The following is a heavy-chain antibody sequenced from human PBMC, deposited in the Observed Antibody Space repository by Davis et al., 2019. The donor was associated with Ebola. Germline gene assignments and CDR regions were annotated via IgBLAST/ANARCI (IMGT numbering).Heavy chain of an antibody. Sequence: PGGSLRLSCAASGFTFSSYAMHWVRQAPGKGLEWVAVISYDGSNKYYADSVKGRFTISRDNSKNTLYLQMNSLRAEDTAVYYCAREVWEPPKGGYDAFDIWGQGTMVTVSS. J-gene: IGHJ3*02. CDR3: AREVWEPPKGGYDAFDI. CDR1: GFTFSSYA. CDR2: ISYDGSNK. V-gene: IGHV3-30-3*01. D-gene: IGHD1-26*01.